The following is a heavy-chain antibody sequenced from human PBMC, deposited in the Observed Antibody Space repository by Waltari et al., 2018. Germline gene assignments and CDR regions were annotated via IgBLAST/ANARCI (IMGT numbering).Heavy chain of an antibody. CDR3: ARDRGKYAMDV. Sequence: QAQLVQSGAEVKKPGSSVKVSCKASGRPFTRYSISWLRQAPGQGLEWMGRITPVFASTNYAQKFLGRVTMTTDESTTTAYMELNSLTSDDTAVYYCARDRGKYAMDVWGQGTAVTVSS. D-gene: IGHD3-16*01. J-gene: IGHJ6*02. V-gene: IGHV1-69*05. CDR1: GRPFTRYS. CDR2: ITPVFAST.